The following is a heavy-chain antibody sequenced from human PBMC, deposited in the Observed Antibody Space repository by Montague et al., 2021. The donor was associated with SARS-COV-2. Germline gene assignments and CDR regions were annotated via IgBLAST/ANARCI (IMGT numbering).Heavy chain of an antibody. V-gene: IGHV3-23*01. D-gene: IGHD6-13*01. CDR3: ANKSTGQHLANFDY. CDR1: GFTFSSYA. Sequence: SLRLSCAASGFTFSSYAMAWVRQAPGKGLEWVSGIGGGAGSTFYADSVRGRFIISRDISKNTLYLQMDSLRVGDTAVYYCANKSTGQHLANFDYWGQGTLVTVSS. CDR2: IGGGAGST. J-gene: IGHJ4*02.